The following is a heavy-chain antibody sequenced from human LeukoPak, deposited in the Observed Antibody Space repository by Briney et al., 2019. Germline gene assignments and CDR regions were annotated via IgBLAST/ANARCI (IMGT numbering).Heavy chain of an antibody. V-gene: IGHV3-66*01. CDR1: GFTVSSNY. D-gene: IGHD5-24*01. J-gene: IGHJ6*02. CDR3: AREVEMATMGDGYYYYYGMDV. CDR2: IYSGGST. Sequence: GRSLRLSCAASGFTVSSNYMSWVRQAPGKGLEWVSVIYSGGSTFYANSVKGRFTISRDNSKNTLYLQMNSLRAEDTAVYYCAREVEMATMGDGYYYYYGMDVWGQGTTVTVSS.